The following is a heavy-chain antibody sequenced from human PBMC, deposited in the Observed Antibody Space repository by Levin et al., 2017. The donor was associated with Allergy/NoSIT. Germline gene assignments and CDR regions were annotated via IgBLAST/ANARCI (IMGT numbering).Heavy chain of an antibody. Sequence: SLRLSCAASGFTFSSYSMNWVRQAPGKGLEWVSYISSSSSTIYYADSVKGRFTISRDNAKNSLYLQMNSLRDEDTAVYYCARAVNYYDSSGLDFWGQGTLVTVSS. CDR3: ARAVNYYDSSGLDF. J-gene: IGHJ4*02. CDR2: ISSSSSTI. CDR1: GFTFSSYS. V-gene: IGHV3-48*02. D-gene: IGHD3-22*01.